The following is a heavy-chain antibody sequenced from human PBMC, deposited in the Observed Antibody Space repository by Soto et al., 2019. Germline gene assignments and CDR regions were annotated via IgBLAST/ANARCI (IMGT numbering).Heavy chain of an antibody. CDR2: FDPEDGET. Sequence: ASVKVSCKVSGYTLTELSMHWVRQAPGKGLEWMGGFDPEDGETIYAQKFQGRFTISRDNAKNSLYLQMNSLRAEDTAVYYCARELPWSGKDYWGQGTQVTVSS. V-gene: IGHV1-24*01. CDR1: GYTLTELS. J-gene: IGHJ4*02. CDR3: ARELPWSGKDY. D-gene: IGHD3-10*01.